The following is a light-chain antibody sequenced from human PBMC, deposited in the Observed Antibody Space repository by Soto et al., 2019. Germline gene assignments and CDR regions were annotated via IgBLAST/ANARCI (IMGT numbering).Light chain of an antibody. CDR1: QSVGSN. CDR2: GAY. CDR3: QQYNNWPPLT. V-gene: IGKV3-15*01. Sequence: EIVMTQSPATLSVSPGERATLSCRASQSVGSNLAWYQQKPGQAPRLLIYGAYTRATGISARFSGSGSGTEFTLTISSLLSEDFAVYYCQQYNNWPPLTFGGGTKVEIK. J-gene: IGKJ4*01.